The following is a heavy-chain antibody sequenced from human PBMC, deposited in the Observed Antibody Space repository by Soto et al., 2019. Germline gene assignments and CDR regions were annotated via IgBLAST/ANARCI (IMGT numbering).Heavy chain of an antibody. J-gene: IGHJ4*02. D-gene: IGHD5-18*01. V-gene: IGHV3-21*06. Sequence: PGGSLRLSCVASGFTFSAYSTSWVRQAPGQGLEWVSSITSSSTYIYYTRSVEGRFTISRDDAKNSLHLQMDSLRAEDTAVYYCARDLLEGYGHARQPDYWGQGTLVTVSS. CDR3: ARDLLEGYGHARQPDY. CDR2: ITSSSTYI. CDR1: GFTFSAYS.